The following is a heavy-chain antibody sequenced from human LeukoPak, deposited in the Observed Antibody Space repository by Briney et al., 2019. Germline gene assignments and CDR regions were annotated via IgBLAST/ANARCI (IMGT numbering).Heavy chain of an antibody. J-gene: IGHJ4*02. V-gene: IGHV3-23*01. D-gene: IGHD5-12*01. CDR2: ISGSGDST. CDR1: GFTFSSYA. Sequence: GGSLRLSCAASGFTFSSYAMSWVRQAPGKGLEWVSAISGSGDSTYYADSVKGRFTISRDNSKNTLYLQMNSLRAEDTAVYYCAKGKDSGYDFAFDYWGQGTLVTVSS. CDR3: AKGKDSGYDFAFDY.